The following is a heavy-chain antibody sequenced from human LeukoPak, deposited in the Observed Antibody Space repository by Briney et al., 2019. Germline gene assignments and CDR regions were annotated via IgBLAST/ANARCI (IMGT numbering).Heavy chain of an antibody. D-gene: IGHD3-22*01. Sequence: GASVKVSCKTSGYTFTSYDINWVRQATGQGLEWMGGMDGNSGKTAYAQKFLGRVTITRNTSISTAYMELSSLRSEDTAVYYCARLYYYASSGYDALDNWGQGTMVTVSS. CDR3: ARLYYYASSGYDALDN. CDR1: GYTFTSYD. CDR2: MDGNSGKT. V-gene: IGHV1-8*01. J-gene: IGHJ3*02.